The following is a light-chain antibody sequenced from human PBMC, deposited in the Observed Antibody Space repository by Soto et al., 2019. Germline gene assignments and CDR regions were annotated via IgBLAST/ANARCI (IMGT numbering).Light chain of an antibody. V-gene: IGKV3-20*01. Sequence: EVLLTQSPVTLSLSPGESSALSCRASQSFRGLLAWYQQKPGQAPRLLIYDAYNRATGIPPRFSSSGSGTDFTLTISRLEPEDFAVYYCQQYGSSPPITFGQGTRLEIK. J-gene: IGKJ5*01. CDR1: QSFRGL. CDR3: QQYGSSPPIT. CDR2: DAY.